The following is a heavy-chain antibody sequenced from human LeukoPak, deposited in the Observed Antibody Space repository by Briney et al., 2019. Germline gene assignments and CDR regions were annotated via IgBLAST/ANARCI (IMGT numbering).Heavy chain of an antibody. J-gene: IGHJ5*02. D-gene: IGHD5-18*01. Sequence: PSETLSLTYAVYGGSFSGYYWSWIRQPPGKGLEWIGEINHSGSTNYNPSLKSRVTISVDTSKNQFSLKLSSVTAADTAVYYCARGIEDTAMVTVWFDPWGQGTLVTVSS. CDR1: GGSFSGYY. CDR3: ARGIEDTAMVTVWFDP. CDR2: INHSGST. V-gene: IGHV4-34*01.